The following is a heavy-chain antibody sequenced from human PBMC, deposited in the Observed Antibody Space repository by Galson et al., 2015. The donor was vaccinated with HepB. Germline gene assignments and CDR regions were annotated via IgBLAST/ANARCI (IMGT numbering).Heavy chain of an antibody. D-gene: IGHD3-22*01. J-gene: IGHJ4*02. Sequence: LRLSCAASGFTFSDFAMNWVRQAPGKGLQWLSFISSSSRTISYAESVKGRFTISRDNAWNSLYLQMNSPIAEDTAVYYCTKDLGSGYYSIDYWGQGTPVTVSS. CDR3: TKDLGSGYYSIDY. CDR2: ISSSSRTI. CDR1: GFTFSDFA. V-gene: IGHV3-48*01.